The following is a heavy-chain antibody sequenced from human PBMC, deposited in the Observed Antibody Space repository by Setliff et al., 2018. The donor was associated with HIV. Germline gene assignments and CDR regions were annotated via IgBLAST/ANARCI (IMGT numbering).Heavy chain of an antibody. CDR2: IDSDNGYT. CDR1: GYIFSNYY. D-gene: IGHD3-16*01. J-gene: IGHJ5*02. CDR3: ARESRGSGWFDP. Sequence: ASVTVSCKTSGYIFSNYYIHWVRQAPGQGLEWMAIIDSDNGYTTYAQRFQGRVTMTRDTSTATLYMDLSSLTSDDTAIYYCARESRGSGWFDPWGQGTLVTVSS. V-gene: IGHV1-46*01.